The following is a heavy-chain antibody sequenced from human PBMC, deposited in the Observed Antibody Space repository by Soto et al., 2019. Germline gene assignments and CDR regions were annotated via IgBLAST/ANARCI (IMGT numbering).Heavy chain of an antibody. Sequence: QLQLQESGPGLVKPSETLSLTCTVSGGSISSYAISWVRQAPGQGLEWMGGIIPIFGTANYAQKFQGRVTITADESTSTAYMELSSLRSEDTAVYYCARALRFLEGYYYGMDVWGQGTTVTVSS. CDR2: IIPIFGTA. CDR3: ARALRFLEGYYYGMDV. D-gene: IGHD3-3*01. V-gene: IGHV1-69*01. CDR1: GGSISSYA. J-gene: IGHJ6*02.